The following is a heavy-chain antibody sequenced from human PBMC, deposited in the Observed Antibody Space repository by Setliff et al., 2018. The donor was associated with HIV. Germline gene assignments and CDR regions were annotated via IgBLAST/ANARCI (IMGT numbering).Heavy chain of an antibody. D-gene: IGHD5-18*01. Sequence: GGSLRLSCAASGFTVSSNYMSWVRQAPGKGLEWVSVIYSGGSTYYADSVKGRFTISRDNSKNTLYLQMNSLRAEDTAVYYCARDTAMVPYYYYGMDVWGQGTTVTSP. CDR3: ARDTAMVPYYYYGMDV. CDR1: GFTVSSNY. J-gene: IGHJ6*02. CDR2: IYSGGST. V-gene: IGHV3-66*01.